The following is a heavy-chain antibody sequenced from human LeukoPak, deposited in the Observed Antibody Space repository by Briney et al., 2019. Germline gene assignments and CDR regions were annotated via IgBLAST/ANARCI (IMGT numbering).Heavy chain of an antibody. CDR1: GGSISSYY. V-gene: IGHV4-59*01. CDR2: IYYSGST. J-gene: IGHJ4*02. D-gene: IGHD3-22*01. CDR3: ARASSGYWADFDY. Sequence: SETLSLTCTVSGGSISSYYWSWIRQPPGKGLEWIGYIYYSGSTNYNPSLKSRVTISVDTSKNQFSLKLSSVTAADTAVYYCARASSGYWADFDYWGQGTLVTVSS.